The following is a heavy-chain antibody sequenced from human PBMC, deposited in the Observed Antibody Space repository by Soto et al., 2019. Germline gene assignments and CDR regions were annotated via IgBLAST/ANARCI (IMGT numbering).Heavy chain of an antibody. D-gene: IGHD3-16*01. CDR1: GFSLSTSGVG. J-gene: IGHJ4*02. V-gene: IGHV2-5*02. CDR2: IYWDDAK. CDR3: AHKGGGDRILDY. Sequence: QITLKESGPTLVKPTQTLTLTCTFSGFSLSTSGVGVGWIRQPPGKALEWLALIYWDDAKHYSPSLKSRLTIPKDTSKNQVVLTMTHMDPVDTATYSCAHKGGGDRILDYWGQGTLVTVSS.